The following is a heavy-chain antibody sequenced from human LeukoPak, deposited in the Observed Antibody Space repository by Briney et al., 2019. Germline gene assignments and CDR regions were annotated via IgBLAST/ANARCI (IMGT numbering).Heavy chain of an antibody. V-gene: IGHV4-34*01. CDR1: GGSFSGCY. CDR3: ARVGVVVPAAIA. Sequence: NSSETLSLTCAVYGGSFSGCYWSWIRQPPGKGLEWIGEINHSGSTNYNPSLKSRVTISVDTSKDQFSLKLSSVTAADTAVYYCARVGVVVPAAIAWGQGTLVTVSS. D-gene: IGHD2-2*01. CDR2: INHSGST. J-gene: IGHJ5*02.